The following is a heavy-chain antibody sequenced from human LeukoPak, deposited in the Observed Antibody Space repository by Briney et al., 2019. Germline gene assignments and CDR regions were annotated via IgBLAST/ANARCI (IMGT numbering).Heavy chain of an antibody. Sequence: GGSLRLSCAASGFTFSSYWMHWVRQAPGKGLEWVSGISWNSGSIGYADSVKGRFTISRDNAKNSLYLQMNSLRAEDTALYYCANHCSSTSCYGAFDIWGQGTMVTVSS. D-gene: IGHD2-2*01. J-gene: IGHJ3*02. CDR3: ANHCSSTSCYGAFDI. V-gene: IGHV3-9*01. CDR1: GFTFSSYW. CDR2: ISWNSGSI.